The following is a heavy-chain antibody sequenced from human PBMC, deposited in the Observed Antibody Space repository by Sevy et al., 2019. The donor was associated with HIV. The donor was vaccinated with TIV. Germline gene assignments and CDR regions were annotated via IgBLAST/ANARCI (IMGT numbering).Heavy chain of an antibody. J-gene: IGHJ5*02. CDR1: GFTFSSYG. V-gene: IGHV3-30*18. CDR3: AKAALRFLGWYNWFDP. CDR2: ISYDGSNK. Sequence: GGSLRLSCAASGFTFSSYGMHWVRQAPGKGLEWVAVISYDGSNKYYTDSMKGRFTISRDNSKNTLYLQMNSLRGEDTAGYYCAKAALRFLGWYNWFDPWGQGTLVTVSS. D-gene: IGHD3-3*01.